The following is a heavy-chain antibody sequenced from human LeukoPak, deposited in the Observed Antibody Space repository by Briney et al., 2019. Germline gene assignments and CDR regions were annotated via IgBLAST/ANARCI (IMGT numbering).Heavy chain of an antibody. CDR3: ARDVDFYYYYMDV. V-gene: IGHV4-59*01. J-gene: IGHJ6*03. CDR2: IYYSGST. CDR1: GGSISSYY. D-gene: IGHD2-15*01. Sequence: SETLSLTCTVSGGSISSYYWSWIRQPPGKGPEWIGYIYYSGSTNYNPSLKSRVTISVDTSKNQFSLKLSSVTAADTAVYYCARDVDFYYYYMDVWGKGTTVTVSS.